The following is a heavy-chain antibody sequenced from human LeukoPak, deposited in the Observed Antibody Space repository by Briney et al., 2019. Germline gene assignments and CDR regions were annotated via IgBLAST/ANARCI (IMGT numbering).Heavy chain of an antibody. Sequence: SGGSLRLSCAAAGFSFSSYAMSWVRQAPGKGLEWVSVIGGGPGNTYYTDSVKGRFTISRDNSKNTLYLHLNSLRAEDTAVYYRAKGKGPTANWYFDVWGRGTLVTVSS. CDR2: IGGGPGNT. D-gene: IGHD2-21*02. CDR1: GFSFSSYA. J-gene: IGHJ2*01. CDR3: AKGKGPTANWYFDV. V-gene: IGHV3-23*01.